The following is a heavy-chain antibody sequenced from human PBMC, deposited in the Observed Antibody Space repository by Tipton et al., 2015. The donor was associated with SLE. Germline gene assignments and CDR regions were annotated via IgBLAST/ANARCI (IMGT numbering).Heavy chain of an antibody. CDR2: IYYSGST. V-gene: IGHV4-59*01. Sequence: TLSLTCTVSGGSISSYYWSWIRQPPGKGLEWIGYIYYSGSTNYNPSLKSRVTISVDTSKNQFSLKLSSVTAADTAVYYCARVGYCSGGSCLYWYFDLWGRGTLVTVSS. D-gene: IGHD2-15*01. J-gene: IGHJ2*01. CDR1: GGSISSYY. CDR3: ARVGYCSGGSCLYWYFDL.